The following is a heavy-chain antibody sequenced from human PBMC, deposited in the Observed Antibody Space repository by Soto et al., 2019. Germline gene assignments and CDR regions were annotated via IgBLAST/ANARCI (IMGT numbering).Heavy chain of an antibody. D-gene: IGHD2-2*01. CDR1: GGTFSSYA. J-gene: IGHJ6*02. CDR2: IIPIFGTA. Sequence: QVQLVQSGAEVKKPGSSVKVSCKASGGTFSSYAISWVRQAPGQGLEWMGGIIPIFGTANYAQKFQGRVTITADESTSTAAMELSSRRSEAPAVYYCARHVPAAGYSYGMDVWGQGTTVTVSS. V-gene: IGHV1-69*12. CDR3: ARHVPAAGYSYGMDV.